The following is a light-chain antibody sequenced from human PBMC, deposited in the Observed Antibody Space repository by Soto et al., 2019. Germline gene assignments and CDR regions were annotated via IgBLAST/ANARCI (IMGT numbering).Light chain of an antibody. CDR1: QDIGDW. J-gene: IGKJ4*01. Sequence: DIQMTQATSSLSASVGDRVRITSRASQDIGDWLAWYQQKPGKAPKLLVYAASSLQSGVPSRFSGSGSGTDFTLTIGSLQPEDFATYYCQQGYSFPVTFGGGTKVDI. CDR2: AAS. V-gene: IGKV1-12*01. CDR3: QQGYSFPVT.